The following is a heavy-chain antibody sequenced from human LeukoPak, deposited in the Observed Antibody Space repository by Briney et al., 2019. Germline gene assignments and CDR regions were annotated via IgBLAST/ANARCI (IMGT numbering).Heavy chain of an antibody. J-gene: IGHJ3*02. Sequence: PGRSLRLSCAASGFTFSSYAMHWVRQAPGKGLEWVTVISYDGSNKYYADSVKGRFTISRDNSKNTLYLQMNSLRAEDTAVYYCARYYCSSTSCHLGAFDIWGQGTMVTVSS. CDR2: ISYDGSNK. D-gene: IGHD2-2*01. V-gene: IGHV3-30-3*01. CDR3: ARYYCSSTSCHLGAFDI. CDR1: GFTFSSYA.